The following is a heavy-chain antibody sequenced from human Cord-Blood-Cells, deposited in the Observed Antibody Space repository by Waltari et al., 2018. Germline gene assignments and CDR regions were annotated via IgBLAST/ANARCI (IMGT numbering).Heavy chain of an antibody. CDR2: MNPNRCNT. D-gene: IGHD5-12*01. Sequence: QVQLAQSGAEVKKLGASVKVCCKASGYTFTSSDINWVRQATGQGLEWMGWMNPNRCNTSYAQKFQGRATIPRNTSISTAYMELSSLRSEDTAVYYCARAPSYDYWDAFDIWGQGTMVTVSS. J-gene: IGHJ3*02. V-gene: IGHV1-8*03. CDR1: GYTFTSSD. CDR3: ARAPSYDYWDAFDI.